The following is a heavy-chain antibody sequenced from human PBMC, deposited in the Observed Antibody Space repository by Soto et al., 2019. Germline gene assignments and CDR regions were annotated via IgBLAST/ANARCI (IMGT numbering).Heavy chain of an antibody. CDR2: IYYSGST. D-gene: IGHD6-6*01. J-gene: IGHJ5*02. CDR3: ARDRWSSSSASNWFDP. CDR1: GGSISSGGYY. V-gene: IGHV4-31*03. Sequence: SETLSLTCTVSGGSISSGGYYWSWIRQQPGKCLVWIGYIYYSGSTYYNPSLKSRVTISVDTSKNQFSLKLSSVTAADTAVYYCARDRWSSSSASNWFDPWGQGTLVTVSS.